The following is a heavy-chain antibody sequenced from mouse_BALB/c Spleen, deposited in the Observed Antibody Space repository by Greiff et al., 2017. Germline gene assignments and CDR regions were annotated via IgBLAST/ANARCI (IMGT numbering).Heavy chain of an antibody. Sequence: VKLMESGPGLVQPSQSLSITCTVSGFSLTSYGVHWVRQSPGKGLEWLGVIWSGGSTDYNAAFISRLSISKDNSKSQVFFKMNSLQANDTAIYYCAREEAYYRGMDYWGQGTSVTVSS. CDR2: IWSGGST. CDR3: AREEAYYRGMDY. CDR1: GFSLTSYG. V-gene: IGHV2-2*02. D-gene: IGHD2-14*01. J-gene: IGHJ4*01.